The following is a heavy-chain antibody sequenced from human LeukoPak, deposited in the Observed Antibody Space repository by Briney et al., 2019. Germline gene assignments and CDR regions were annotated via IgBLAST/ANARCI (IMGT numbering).Heavy chain of an antibody. CDR3: ARDFSVAGTHFDY. CDR2: IYYSGST. V-gene: IGHV4-59*12. D-gene: IGHD6-19*01. CDR1: GGSISSYY. J-gene: IGHJ4*02. Sequence: PSETLSLTCTVSGGSISSYYWSWIRQPPGKGLEWIGYIYYSGSTNYNPSLKSRVTISVDTSKNQFSLKLSSVTAADTAVYYCARDFSVAGTHFDYWGQGTLVTVSS.